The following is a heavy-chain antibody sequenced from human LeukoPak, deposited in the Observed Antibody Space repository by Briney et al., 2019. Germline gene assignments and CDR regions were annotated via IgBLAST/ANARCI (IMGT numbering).Heavy chain of an antibody. Sequence: GGSLRLSCAASGFTFSSYEMNWVRQAPGKGLEWGSYISSSGSTIYYADSVKGRFTISRDNAKNSLYLQMNSLRAEDTAVYYCARALRSEDAFDIWGQGTMVTVSS. J-gene: IGHJ3*02. D-gene: IGHD1-14*01. V-gene: IGHV3-48*03. CDR1: GFTFSSYE. CDR2: ISSSGSTI. CDR3: ARALRSEDAFDI.